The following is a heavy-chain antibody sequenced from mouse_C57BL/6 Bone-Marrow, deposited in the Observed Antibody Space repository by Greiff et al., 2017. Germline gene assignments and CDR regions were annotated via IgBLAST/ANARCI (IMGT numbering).Heavy chain of an antibody. CDR2: LSSGGDYI. J-gene: IGHJ2*01. CDR1: GFTFSSYA. Sequence: EVQLVESGEGLVKPGGSLKLSCAASGFTFSSYAMSWVRQTPEKRLEWVAYLSSGGDYIYYADPVKGRFTISRDNARNTLYLQMSSLKSEDTAMYYCTRGSFLGYYFDYWGQGTTLTVSS. CDR3: TRGSFLGYYFDY. V-gene: IGHV5-9-1*02.